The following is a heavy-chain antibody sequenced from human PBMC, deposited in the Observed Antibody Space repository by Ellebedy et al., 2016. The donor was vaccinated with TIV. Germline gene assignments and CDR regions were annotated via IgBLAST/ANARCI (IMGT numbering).Heavy chain of an antibody. CDR3: ARDPVGVGPAFDV. D-gene: IGHD4-23*01. CDR2: ITESCGNT. V-gene: IGHV3-53*01. J-gene: IGHJ3*01. Sequence: PGGSLRLSCAASGFTVTTNYMNWVRQAPGKGLEWVSSITESCGNTYYADSVKGRLTISRDNSKDTLFLQMTSLRAEETAIYFCARDPVGVGPAFDVWGQGTMVTVSS. CDR1: GFTVTTNY.